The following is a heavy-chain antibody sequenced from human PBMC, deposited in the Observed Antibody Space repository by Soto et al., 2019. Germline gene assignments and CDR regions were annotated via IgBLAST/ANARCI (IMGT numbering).Heavy chain of an antibody. D-gene: IGHD1-20*01. Sequence: DVQLLESGGGLVQPGGSLTLSCAASRFTFSDFAMSWVRQAPGKGLEWVSSIGGGGTDTYYADSVKGRFTISRDNSKNTLHLQMEGLIDEDTAVYYCAKDAVPYNGKWDWFDFWGQGTLVIVSS. J-gene: IGHJ5*01. CDR2: IGGGGTDT. V-gene: IGHV3-23*01. CDR1: RFTFSDFA. CDR3: AKDAVPYNGKWDWFDF.